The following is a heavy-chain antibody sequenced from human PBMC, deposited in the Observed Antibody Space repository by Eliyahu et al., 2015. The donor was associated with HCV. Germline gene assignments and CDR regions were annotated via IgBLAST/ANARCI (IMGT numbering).Heavy chain of an antibody. Sequence: EVQLVESGGGLVQPGGSLRLSCAASGFXFSSALMHWIRQAPGKGLAWVSRITRDGSNKIYADSVKGRFTISRDNAKNTLFLQMDSLREEDTAVYYCGRVSVVEGAGSRFESWGQGTLVIVSS. V-gene: IGHV3-74*01. J-gene: IGHJ4*02. CDR1: GFXFSSAL. CDR2: ITRDGSNK. D-gene: IGHD1-26*01. CDR3: GRVSVVEGAGSRFES.